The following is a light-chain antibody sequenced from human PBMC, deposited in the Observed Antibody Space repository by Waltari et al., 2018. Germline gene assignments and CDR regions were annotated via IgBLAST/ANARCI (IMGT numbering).Light chain of an antibody. CDR3: QRYDNLPIFA. J-gene: IGKJ3*01. V-gene: IGKV1-33*01. CDR2: DAS. Sequence: DIRLTQSPSSLSASVGDRVTITCQASQPITNYLNWYQQKVGEAPKLLIHDASKLETGVPSRFSGSQSGTHFNLTIASLQPEDVATYYCQRYDNLPIFAFGPGTKVDVK. CDR1: QPITNY.